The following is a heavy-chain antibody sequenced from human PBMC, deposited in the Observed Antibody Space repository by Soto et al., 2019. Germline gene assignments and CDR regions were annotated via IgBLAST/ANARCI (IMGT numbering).Heavy chain of an antibody. CDR1: GFTFSSYA. Sequence: EVQLLESGGGLVQPGGSLRLSCAASGFTFSSYAMSWVRQAPGKGLEWVSGISGSGGTTYYADSVKGRFTISRDNSKTTLYLQMNSLRAEDTAVYYCAKDFGASGTVNWFDPWGQGTLITVSS. D-gene: IGHD3-10*01. CDR2: ISGSGGTT. J-gene: IGHJ5*02. CDR3: AKDFGASGTVNWFDP. V-gene: IGHV3-23*01.